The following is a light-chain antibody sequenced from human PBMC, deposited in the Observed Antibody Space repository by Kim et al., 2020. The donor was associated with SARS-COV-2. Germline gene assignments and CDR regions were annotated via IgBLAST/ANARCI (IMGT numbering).Light chain of an antibody. J-gene: IGKJ1*01. CDR2: SAS. Sequence: PPVSTASSFCRASQSVSSNVAWYQQQPGQAPPLLIYSASTSGTVIPARFSCSGSGTDFTFTISSLQSEDLAVDHCQQYDDLPPWTFGQGTKVDIK. CDR1: QSVSSN. V-gene: IGKV3-15*01. CDR3: QQYDDLPPWT.